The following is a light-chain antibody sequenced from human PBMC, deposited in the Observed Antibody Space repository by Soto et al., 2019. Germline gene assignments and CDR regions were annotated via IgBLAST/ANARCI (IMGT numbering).Light chain of an antibody. V-gene: IGLV2-8*01. Sequence: QSALTQPPSASGSPGQSVTISCTGTTSDVGGYNYVSWYQQHPGKVPKLMVYEVNKRPSRDPDRFSGSKSGNTAYLTVSGLQAEDEADYFCTSYAGGNNVFGTGTKVTVL. CDR1: TSDVGGYNY. J-gene: IGLJ1*01. CDR3: TSYAGGNNV. CDR2: EVN.